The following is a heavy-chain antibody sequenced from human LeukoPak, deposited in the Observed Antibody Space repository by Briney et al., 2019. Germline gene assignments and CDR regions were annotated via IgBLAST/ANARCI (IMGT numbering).Heavy chain of an antibody. V-gene: IGHV3-53*05. D-gene: IGHD6-19*01. CDR3: ARDVSSGWYVGGFDY. Sequence: PGGSLRLSCAASGFTVSSNYMSWVRQAPGKGLEWVSVIYSGGSTYYADSVKGRFTISRDNSKNTLYLQMNSLRAEDTAVYYCARDVSSGWYVGGFDYWGQGTLVTVSS. J-gene: IGHJ4*02. CDR1: GFTVSSNY. CDR2: IYSGGST.